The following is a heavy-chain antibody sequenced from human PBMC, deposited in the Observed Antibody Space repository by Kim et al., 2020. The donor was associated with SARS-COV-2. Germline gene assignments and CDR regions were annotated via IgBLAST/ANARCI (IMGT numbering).Heavy chain of an antibody. D-gene: IGHD3-22*01. V-gene: IGHV3-23*01. CDR3: AKIPSSSGYYYFDAFDI. Sequence: KGRLTIPRDNSKNTLYLQMNSLRAEDTAVYYCAKIPSSSGYYYFDAFDIWGQGTMVTVSS. J-gene: IGHJ3*02.